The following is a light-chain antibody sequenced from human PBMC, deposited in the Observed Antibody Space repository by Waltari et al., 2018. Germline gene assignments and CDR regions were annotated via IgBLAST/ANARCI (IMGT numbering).Light chain of an antibody. CDR1: QSIGRW. V-gene: IGKV1-5*03. CDR2: ESD. CDR3: HQYMSYPWT. J-gene: IGKJ1*01. Sequence: DIQMTQSPATLPASVGARVTITCRASQSIGRWLAWYQQKPGKAPTPLISESDKLQSGVPSRFSGSGSGTDFTLTINGLQPDDFAIYYCHQYMSYPWTFGLGTKVEIK.